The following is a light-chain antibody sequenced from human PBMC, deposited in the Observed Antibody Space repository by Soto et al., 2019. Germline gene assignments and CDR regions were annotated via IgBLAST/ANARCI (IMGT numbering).Light chain of an antibody. CDR3: QHCDYLPI. CDR2: DAS. CDR1: QDITSY. V-gene: IGKV1-33*01. J-gene: IGKJ3*01. Sequence: DIQMTQSPSSLSASVGDRVTITCQASQDITSYLNWYQHKPGKAPKLLIYDASIFEAGVPPRFSGSASGTVITLTISSLQPEDVATYYCQHCDYLPIFGPGTTVDFK.